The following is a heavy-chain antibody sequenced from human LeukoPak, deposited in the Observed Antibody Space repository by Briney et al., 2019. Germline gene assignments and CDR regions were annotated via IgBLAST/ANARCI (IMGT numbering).Heavy chain of an antibody. CDR3: ARGTKGFSSGWYGGSLGY. CDR1: GYTFTSYY. CDR2: SNPTDGST. J-gene: IGHJ4*02. V-gene: IGHV1-46*01. D-gene: IGHD6-19*01. Sequence: ASVKVSCKASGYTFTSYYIHWVRQAPGQGLEWMGQSNPTDGSTNYAQKFQGRVTMSRDMSTSTVYMDLSSLRSEDTAVYYCARGTKGFSSGWYGGSLGYWGQGTLVTVSS.